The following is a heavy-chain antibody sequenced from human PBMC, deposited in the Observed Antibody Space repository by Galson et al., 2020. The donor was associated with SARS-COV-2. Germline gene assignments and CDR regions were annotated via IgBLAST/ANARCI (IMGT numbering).Heavy chain of an antibody. J-gene: IGHJ6*02. CDR3: ARGGCTSASCYRNAMDV. CDR2: ISSGGFTT. Sequence: GGSLRLSCTASGFTFSSHWMHWVRQVPGKGLVWVSRISSGGFTTNYADSVQGRFTISRDNAKNTLYLQMNSLRADDTAVYYCARGGCTSASCYRNAMDVWGQRTTVTVSS. V-gene: IGHV3-74*01. CDR1: GFTFSSHW. D-gene: IGHD2-2*01.